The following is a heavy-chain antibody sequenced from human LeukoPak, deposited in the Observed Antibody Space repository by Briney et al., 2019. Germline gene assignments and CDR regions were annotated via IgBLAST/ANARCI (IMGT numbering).Heavy chain of an antibody. D-gene: IGHD6-13*01. J-gene: IGHJ6*02. V-gene: IGHV3-66*01. CDR3: ARAFYSSSVKDADV. Sequence: GGSLRLSCAASGFTFSSYGMHWVRQAPGKGLEWVSVIYSGGSTYYADSVKGRFTISRDNSKNTLYLQMNSLRAEDTAVYYCARAFYSSSVKDADVWGQGTTVTVSS. CDR2: IYSGGST. CDR1: GFTFSSYG.